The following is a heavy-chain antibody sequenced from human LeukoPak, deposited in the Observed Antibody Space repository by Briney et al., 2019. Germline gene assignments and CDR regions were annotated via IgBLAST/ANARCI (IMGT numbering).Heavy chain of an antibody. CDR2: IDTYRGST. CDR3: ARPNTDAAGYYFDY. D-gene: IGHD6-13*01. CDR1: GYTFVDYG. V-gene: IGHV1-18*01. J-gene: IGHJ4*02. Sequence: ASVKVSCKASGYTFVDYGVSWVRQAPGQGLEWIGWIDTYRGSTNYAQNLQGRVTVTTDKSTTTVYMELRSLRSDDTAVYYCARPNTDAAGYYFDYWGQGTLVTVSS.